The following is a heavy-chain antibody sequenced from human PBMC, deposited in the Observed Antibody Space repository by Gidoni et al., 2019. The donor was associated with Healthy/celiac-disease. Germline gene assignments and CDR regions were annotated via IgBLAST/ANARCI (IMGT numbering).Heavy chain of an antibody. CDR1: GFTFSGSA. CDR2: IRSKANSYAT. CDR3: TTKPTYYYDSSGYPWYFDL. V-gene: IGHV3-73*01. D-gene: IGHD3-22*01. Sequence: EVQLVESGGGLVQPGGSLKLSCAASGFTFSGSAMHWVRQASGKGLEWVGRIRSKANSYATAYAASVKGRFTISRDDSKNTAYLQMNSLKTEDTAVYYCTTKPTYYYDSSGYPWYFDLWGRGTLVTVSS. J-gene: IGHJ2*01.